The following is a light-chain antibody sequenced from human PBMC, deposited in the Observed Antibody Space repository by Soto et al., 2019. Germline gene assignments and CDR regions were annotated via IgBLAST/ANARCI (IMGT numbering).Light chain of an antibody. Sequence: DIQMTQSPSSLYASVGDTVTITCRASQGIRNFLNWFQHKPGKAPKFLIYAASSLPSGVPSRFSVIGSWTDFTLTISSLQPDDFATYYGQQIYGIHLTFGGGTKVEIK. CDR3: QQIYGIHLT. CDR1: QGIRNF. V-gene: IGKV1-39*01. CDR2: AAS. J-gene: IGKJ4*01.